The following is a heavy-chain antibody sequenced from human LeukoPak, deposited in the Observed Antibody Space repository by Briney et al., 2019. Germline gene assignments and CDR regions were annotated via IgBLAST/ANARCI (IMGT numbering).Heavy chain of an antibody. V-gene: IGHV3-9*01. D-gene: IGHD3-3*01. CDR3: AKAHYDFWSGHYGMDV. Sequence: GGSLRLSCAASGFTFDDYAMHWVRQAPGKGLEWVSGISWNSGSIGYADSVKGRFTISRDNAKNSLYLQMNSLRAEGTALYYCAKAHYDFWSGHYGMDVWGQGTTVTVSS. CDR1: GFTFDDYA. J-gene: IGHJ6*02. CDR2: ISWNSGSI.